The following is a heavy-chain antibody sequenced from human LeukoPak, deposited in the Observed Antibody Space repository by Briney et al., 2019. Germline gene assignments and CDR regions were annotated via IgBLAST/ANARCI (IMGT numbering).Heavy chain of an antibody. J-gene: IGHJ6*03. CDR3: ARLLGGNPYYMDV. Sequence: SETLSLTCTVSGASISTYCWSWIRQPPGKGLEWVASIYYDGSTYYSPSLKSRVTISVDTSKNHFSLKLTSVTAADTAIYYCARLLGGNPYYMDVWGKGTTVTVSS. V-gene: IGHV4-59*01. CDR1: GASISTYC. D-gene: IGHD3-3*01. CDR2: IYYDGST.